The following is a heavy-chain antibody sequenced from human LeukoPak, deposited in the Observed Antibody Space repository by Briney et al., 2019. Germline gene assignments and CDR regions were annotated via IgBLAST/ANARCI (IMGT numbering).Heavy chain of an antibody. V-gene: IGHV3-23*01. CDR2: ISGSGGST. CDR3: ARGLYCGGGSCYPGRLDY. CDR1: GFTFSSYA. J-gene: IGHJ4*02. Sequence: PGGSLRLSCAASGFTFSSYAMSWVRQAPGKGLEWVSAISGSGGSTYYADSVKGRFTISRDNAKNSLYLQMNSLRDEDTAVYYCARGLYCGGGSCYPGRLDYWGRGTLVTVSS. D-gene: IGHD2-15*01.